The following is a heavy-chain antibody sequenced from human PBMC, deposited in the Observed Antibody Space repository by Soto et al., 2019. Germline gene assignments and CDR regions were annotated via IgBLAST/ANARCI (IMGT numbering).Heavy chain of an antibody. CDR1: GGSISSYY. CDR3: ARSGFYDFWSGYYPPGGDYHYYMDV. D-gene: IGHD3-3*01. CDR2: IYYSGST. Sequence: SETLSLTCTVSGGSISSYYWSWIRQPPGKGLEWIGYIYYSGSTNYNPSLKSRVTISVDTSKNQFSLKLSSVTAADTAVYYCARSGFYDFWSGYYPPGGDYHYYMDVWGKGTTVTVSS. J-gene: IGHJ6*03. V-gene: IGHV4-59*08.